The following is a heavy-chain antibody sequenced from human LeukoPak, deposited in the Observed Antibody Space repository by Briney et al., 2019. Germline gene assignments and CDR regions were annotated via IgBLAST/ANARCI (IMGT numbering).Heavy chain of an antibody. J-gene: IGHJ4*02. V-gene: IGHV4-39*01. CDR1: GGSISSSSYY. Sequence: PSQTLSLTCTVSGGSISSSSYYWGWIRQPPGKGLEWIGSIYYSGSTYYNPSLKSRVTISVDTSKNQFSLKLSSVTAADTAVYYCARSPSYYYDSSGYFGWGQGTLVTVSS. CDR3: ARSPSYYYDSSGYFG. D-gene: IGHD3-22*01. CDR2: IYYSGST.